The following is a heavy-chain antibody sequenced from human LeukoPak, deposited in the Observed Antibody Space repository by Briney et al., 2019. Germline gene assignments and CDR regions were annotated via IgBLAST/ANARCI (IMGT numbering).Heavy chain of an antibody. CDR3: TTGIMITFGGVIVVDY. V-gene: IGHV3-15*01. J-gene: IGHJ4*02. D-gene: IGHD3-16*02. Sequence: PGGSLRLSCAASGFTFSNAWLSWVRQAPGKGLEWVGRIKSKTDGGTTDYAAPVKGRFTISRDDSKNTLYLQMNSLKTEHTAVYYCTTGIMITFGGVIVVDYWGQGTLVTVSS. CDR1: GFTFSNAW. CDR2: IKSKTDGGTT.